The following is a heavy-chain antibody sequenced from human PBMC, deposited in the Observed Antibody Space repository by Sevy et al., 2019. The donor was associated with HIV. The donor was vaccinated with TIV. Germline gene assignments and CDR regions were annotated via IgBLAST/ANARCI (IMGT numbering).Heavy chain of an antibody. Sequence: ASVKVSCKASGYTFTGYYMHWVRQAPGQGLEWMGRINPNSGGTNYAQKFQGRVTMTRDTSMCTAYMELSRLRSDDTAVYYCARDGGYLEGDLFFDYWGQGTLVTVSS. CDR3: ARDGGYLEGDLFFDY. J-gene: IGHJ4*02. V-gene: IGHV1-2*06. CDR1: GYTFTGYY. D-gene: IGHD2-21*02. CDR2: INPNSGGT.